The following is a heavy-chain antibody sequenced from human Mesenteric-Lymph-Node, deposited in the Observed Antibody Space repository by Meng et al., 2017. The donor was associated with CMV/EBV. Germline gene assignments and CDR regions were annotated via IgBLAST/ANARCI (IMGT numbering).Heavy chain of an antibody. V-gene: IGHV3-11*04. Sequence: SGCTFSDYYRSWIRQAPGKGLEWVSYISSSGSTIYYADSVKGRFTISRDNAKNSLYLQMNSLRAEDTAVYYCARDPTNYYDSSGYYDYWGQGTLVTVSS. J-gene: IGHJ4*02. CDR2: ISSSGSTI. D-gene: IGHD3-22*01. CDR3: ARDPTNYYDSSGYYDY. CDR1: GCTFSDYY.